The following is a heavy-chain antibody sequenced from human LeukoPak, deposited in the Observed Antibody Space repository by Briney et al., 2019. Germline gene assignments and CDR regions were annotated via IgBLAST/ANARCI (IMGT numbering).Heavy chain of an antibody. CDR3: ARDSRPNYGDYAIGYYFDY. J-gene: IGHJ4*02. CDR2: ISSSSSYI. CDR1: GFTFSSYS. V-gene: IGHV3-21*01. Sequence: GGSLRLSCAASGFTFSSYSMNWVRQAPGKGLEWVPSISSSSSYIYYADSVKGRFTISRDNAKNSLYLQMNSLRAEDTAVYYCARDSRPNYGDYAIGYYFDYWGQGTLVTVSS. D-gene: IGHD4-17*01.